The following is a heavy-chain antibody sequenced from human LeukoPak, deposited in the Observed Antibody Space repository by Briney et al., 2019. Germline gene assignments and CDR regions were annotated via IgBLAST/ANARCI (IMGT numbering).Heavy chain of an antibody. CDR2: IYHSGST. J-gene: IGHJ6*03. CDR3: ARVLYDFWSGFPSYYYYYYMDV. Sequence: SETLSLTCIVSGYSISSGYYWGWIRQPPGKGLEWIGSIYHSGSTYYNPSLKSRVTISVDTSKNQFSLKLSSVTAADTAVYYCARVLYDFWSGFPSYYYYYYMDVWGKGTTVTVSS. V-gene: IGHV4-38-2*02. D-gene: IGHD3-3*01. CDR1: GYSISSGYY.